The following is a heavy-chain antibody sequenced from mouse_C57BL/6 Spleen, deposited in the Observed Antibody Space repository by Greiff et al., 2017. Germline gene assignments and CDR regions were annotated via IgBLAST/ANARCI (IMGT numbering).Heavy chain of an antibody. CDR2: ISSGGSYT. Sequence: EVMLVESGGDLVKPGGSLKLSCAASGFTFSSYGMSWVRQTPDKRLEWVATISSGGSYTYYPDSVKGRFTISRDNAKNTLYLQMSSLKSEDTAMYYCAREDVYDSAWFAYWGQGTLVTVSS. D-gene: IGHD2-2*01. CDR3: AREDVYDSAWFAY. V-gene: IGHV5-6*01. J-gene: IGHJ3*01. CDR1: GFTFSSYG.